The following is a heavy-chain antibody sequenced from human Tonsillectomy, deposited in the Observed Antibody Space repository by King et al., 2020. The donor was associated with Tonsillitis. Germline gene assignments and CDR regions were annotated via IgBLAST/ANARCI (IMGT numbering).Heavy chain of an antibody. CDR3: ARPYSRSFWYFDL. D-gene: IGHD6-6*01. Sequence: VQLQESGPGLVKPSETLSLTCTVSGGSISSYYWSWIRQPPGKGLEWIGSIFYSGTTKYNPSLKSRVTMSVDTSKNHFSLRLSSVTAADTAVYYCARPYSRSFWYFDLWGRGTLVTVSS. CDR1: GGSISSYY. J-gene: IGHJ2*01. CDR2: IFYSGTT. V-gene: IGHV4-59*08.